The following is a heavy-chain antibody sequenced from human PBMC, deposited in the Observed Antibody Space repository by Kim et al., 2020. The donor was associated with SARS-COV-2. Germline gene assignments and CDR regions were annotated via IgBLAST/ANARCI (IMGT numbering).Heavy chain of an antibody. CDR3: ARGPQKLYYEGPGHFDY. V-gene: IGHV1-3*01. CDR2: INAGNGNT. Sequence: ASVKVSCKASGYTFTSYAMHWVRQAPGQRLEWMGWINAGNGNTKYSQKFQGGVTITRDTSASTAYMELSSLRSEDTAVYYCARGPQKLYYEGPGHFDYWGQGTLVTVSS. D-gene: IGHD3-22*01. J-gene: IGHJ4*02. CDR1: GYTFTSYA.